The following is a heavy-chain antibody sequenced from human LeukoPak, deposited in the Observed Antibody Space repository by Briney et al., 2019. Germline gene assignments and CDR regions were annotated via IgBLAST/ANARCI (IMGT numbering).Heavy chain of an antibody. CDR1: GFTVYSNY. V-gene: IGHV3-53*01. J-gene: IGHJ4*02. D-gene: IGHD3-22*01. Sequence: GGSLRLSCAASGFTVYSNYMTWVRQAPGKGLEWVSVIYDTGTTSYADSVKGRFTISRDNAKNSLYLQMNSLRAEDTAVYYGAREGYYYDSSGYLFYWGQGTLVTVSS. CDR2: IYDTGTT. CDR3: AREGYYYDSSGYLFY.